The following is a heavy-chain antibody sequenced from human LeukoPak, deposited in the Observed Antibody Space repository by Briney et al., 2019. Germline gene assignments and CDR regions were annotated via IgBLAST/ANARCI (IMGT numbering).Heavy chain of an antibody. J-gene: IGHJ5*02. V-gene: IGHV1-69*05. D-gene: IGHD2-2*01. CDR2: IIPIFGTA. CDR1: GGIFSSYA. Sequence: ASVKVSCKASGGIFSSYAISWVRQAPGQGLEWMGGIIPIFGTANYAQKFQGRVTITTDESTSTAYMELSSLRSEDTAVYYCASSHPGYCSSTSCYENWFDPWGQGTLVTVSS. CDR3: ASSHPGYCSSTSCYENWFDP.